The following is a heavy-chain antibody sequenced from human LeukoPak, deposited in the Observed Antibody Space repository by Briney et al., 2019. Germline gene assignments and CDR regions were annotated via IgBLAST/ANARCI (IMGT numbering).Heavy chain of an antibody. J-gene: IGHJ2*01. CDR1: GFTFGDYA. CDR2: IRSKAYGGTT. D-gene: IGHD3-3*01. Sequence: GGSLRLSCTASGFTFGDYAMSWVRQAPGKGLEWVGFIRSKAYGGTTEYAASVKGRFTTSRDDSKSIAYLQMNSLKTEDTAVYYCTRTEWPDDWYFDLWGRGTLVTVSS. CDR3: TRTEWPDDWYFDL. V-gene: IGHV3-49*04.